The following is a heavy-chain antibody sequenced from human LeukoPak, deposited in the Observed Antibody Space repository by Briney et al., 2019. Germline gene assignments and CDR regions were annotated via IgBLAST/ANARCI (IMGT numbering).Heavy chain of an antibody. V-gene: IGHV3-48*01. CDR2: ISGSSGII. J-gene: IGHJ4*02. CDR3: ARDRGPRAGFMVREAYDY. D-gene: IGHD3-10*01. Sequence: GGSLRLSCAASGFTFNTYTMNWVRQAPGKGLEWVSYISGSSGIIDYADSVRGRFTISRDNAKNSLYLQMNSLRAEDTAVYYCARDRGPRAGFMVREAYDYWGQGTLVTVSS. CDR1: GFTFNTYT.